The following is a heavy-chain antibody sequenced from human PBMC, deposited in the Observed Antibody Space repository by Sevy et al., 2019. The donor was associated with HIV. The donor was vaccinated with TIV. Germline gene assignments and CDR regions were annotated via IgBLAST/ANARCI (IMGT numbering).Heavy chain of an antibody. Sequence: GGSLRLSCVASGLTFSSYSMKWGRQAPGKGLEWVSSISSSSSYIYYADSVKGRFTISRDNAKKSLYLQVNSLRAEDTAVYYCARDRDGSGSSGGYGMDVWGQGTTVTVSS. J-gene: IGHJ6*02. CDR3: ARDRDGSGSSGGYGMDV. CDR2: ISSSSSYI. CDR1: GLTFSSYS. V-gene: IGHV3-21*01. D-gene: IGHD3-10*01.